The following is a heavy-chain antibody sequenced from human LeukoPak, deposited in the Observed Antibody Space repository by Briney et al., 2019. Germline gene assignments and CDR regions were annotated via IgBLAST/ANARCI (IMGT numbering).Heavy chain of an antibody. D-gene: IGHD3-3*01. CDR1: RFTFSSYT. J-gene: IGHJ5*02. V-gene: IGHV3-30-3*01. CDR3: ARKANYEAWFDP. CDR2: ISYDGSNK. Sequence: GGSLRLSCAASRFTFSSYTMHWVRQAPGKGLEWVAVISYDGSNKYYADSVKGRFTISRDNSKNTLYLQMSSLRAEDTAVYYCARKANYEAWFDPWGQGTLVTVSS.